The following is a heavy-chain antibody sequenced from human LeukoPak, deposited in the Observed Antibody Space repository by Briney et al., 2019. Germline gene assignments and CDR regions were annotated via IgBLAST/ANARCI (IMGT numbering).Heavy chain of an antibody. J-gene: IGHJ4*02. V-gene: IGHV4-34*01. Sequence: SETLSLTCAVYGGSFSGYFWNWIHQRPWKGLEWIGEINHSGSTKYNPSLESRVTMSVDTSKNQFSLKLNSVTAADTAVYYCARELGTVTNNDDSWGQGTLVTVSS. CDR2: INHSGST. CDR1: GGSFSGYF. CDR3: ARELGTVTNNDDS. D-gene: IGHD4-17*01.